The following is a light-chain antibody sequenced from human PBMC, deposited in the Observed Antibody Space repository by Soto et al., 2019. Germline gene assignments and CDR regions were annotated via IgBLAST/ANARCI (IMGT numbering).Light chain of an antibody. J-gene: IGKJ1*01. CDR1: QSISSW. CDR3: QHSNSYSEA. Sequence: LQMTQSPSTLSASAGNRAIITCRASQSISSWLAWYQQKPGKAPKVLIYAASTLESGVPSRFSGSGSGTDFTLTISSLQPDDFATYYCQHSNSYSEAFGQGTKVDIK. V-gene: IGKV1-5*01. CDR2: AAS.